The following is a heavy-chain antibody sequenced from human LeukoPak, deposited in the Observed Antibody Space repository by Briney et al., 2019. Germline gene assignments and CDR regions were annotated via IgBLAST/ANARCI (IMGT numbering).Heavy chain of an antibody. J-gene: IGHJ6*03. V-gene: IGHV3-23*01. CDR3: VKRDTAMGEYYYYYMDV. Sequence: GGSLRLSCAASGFTFSSYAMSWVRQAPGKGLEWVSAISGSGGSTYYADSVKGRFTISRDNSKNTLYLQMNSLRAEDTAVYYCVKRDTAMGEYYYYYMDVWGKGTTVTVSS. CDR2: ISGSGGST. CDR1: GFTFSSYA. D-gene: IGHD5-18*01.